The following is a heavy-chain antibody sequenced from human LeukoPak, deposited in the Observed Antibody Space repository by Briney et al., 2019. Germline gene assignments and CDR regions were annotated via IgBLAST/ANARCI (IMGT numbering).Heavy chain of an antibody. CDR1: GFTFSSYA. CDR2: ISGSGGST. D-gene: IGHD3-9*01. J-gene: IGHJ6*03. V-gene: IGHV3-23*01. Sequence: PGGSLRLSCAASGFTFSSYAMSWVRPAPGKGLEWVSAISGSGGSTYYADSVKGRFTISRDNSKNTLYLQMNSLRAEDTAVYYCAKGGDILTGYYNYYYYYYMDVWGKGTTVTVSS. CDR3: AKGGDILTGYYNYYYYYYMDV.